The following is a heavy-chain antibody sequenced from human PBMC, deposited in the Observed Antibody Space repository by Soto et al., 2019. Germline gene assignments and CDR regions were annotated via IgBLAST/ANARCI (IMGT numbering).Heavy chain of an antibody. V-gene: IGHV4-59*08. CDR1: GGSISSYY. Sequence: PSETLSLTCTVSGGSISSYYWSWIRQPPGKGLEWIGWIHYGGHSSYNPSLMSRVSISVDTSKNQFSLKVTSVTAADTAVYYCAKHWDYGADWFDPWGHGTLVTVSS. J-gene: IGHJ5*02. CDR3: AKHWDYGADWFDP. D-gene: IGHD3-10*01. CDR2: IHYGGHS.